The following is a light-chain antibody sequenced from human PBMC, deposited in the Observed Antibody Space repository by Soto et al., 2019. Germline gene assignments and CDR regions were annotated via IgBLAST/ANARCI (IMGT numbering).Light chain of an antibody. Sequence: DIQMTHSPSTLSSSVGDRVTITCRASQSISKYLAWYQQKPGKAPKLLIYKASSLESGVPSRLSGSGSGTEFTLTIRSLQPDDFGTYYCQEYNSNWTFGQGTKVDIK. CDR3: QEYNSNWT. V-gene: IGKV1-5*03. CDR2: KAS. J-gene: IGKJ1*01. CDR1: QSISKY.